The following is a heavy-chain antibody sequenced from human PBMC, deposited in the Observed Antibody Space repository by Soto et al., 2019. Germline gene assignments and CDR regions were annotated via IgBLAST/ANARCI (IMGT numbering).Heavy chain of an antibody. J-gene: IGHJ4*03. CDR1: GGSISSYY. Sequence: SETLSLTCTVSGGSISSYYWSWIRQPPGKGLEWIRYIYYSASTNYNPTLKIRVTISVATSKNPFSLKLSSVTAADTALYACERSVLVVAATYSFDIWGQGTLVTVSS. CDR2: IYYSAST. D-gene: IGHD2-15*01. CDR3: ERSVLVVAATYSFDI. V-gene: IGHV4-59*01.